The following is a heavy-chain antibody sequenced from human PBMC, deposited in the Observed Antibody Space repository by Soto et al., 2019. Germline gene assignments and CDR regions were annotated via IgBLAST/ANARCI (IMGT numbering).Heavy chain of an antibody. D-gene: IGHD3-10*01. CDR2: IIPIFGTA. V-gene: IGHV1-69*13. CDR1: GGTFSSYA. CDR3: ARDELTMVRGVRYYFDY. J-gene: IGHJ4*02. Sequence: ASVKVSCKASGGTFSSYAISWVRQAPGQGLEWMRGIIPIFGTANYAQKFQGRVTITADESTSTAYMELSSLRSEDTAVYFCARDELTMVRGVRYYFDYWGQGTLVTVSS.